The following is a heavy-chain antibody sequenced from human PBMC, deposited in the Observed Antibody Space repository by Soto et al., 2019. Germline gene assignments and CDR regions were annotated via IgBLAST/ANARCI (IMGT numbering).Heavy chain of an antibody. J-gene: IGHJ4*02. CDR2: ITNTGITT. Sequence: VGSLRLSCAASGFGFSTHALSWVRQARGKGLEWLSSITNTGITTHYADSVKGRFTISRENSRNTLHLQMNNLRVDDTALYYCAKGFDYGDTKHIDHWGQGTLVTVSS. D-gene: IGHD4-17*01. CDR3: AKGFDYGDTKHIDH. CDR1: GFGFSTHA. V-gene: IGHV3-23*01.